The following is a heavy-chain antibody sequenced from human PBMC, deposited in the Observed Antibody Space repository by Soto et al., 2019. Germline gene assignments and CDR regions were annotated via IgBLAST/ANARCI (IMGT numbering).Heavy chain of an antibody. CDR3: VKDQVVEGHCYGSSELFF. D-gene: IGHD3-10*01. J-gene: IGHJ4*02. Sequence: LCLSCAASGFTFRSYAMHWVRQAPGKGLQWVASISYEGSYKNYADSVKGRFTVSRDNSKNTLYLQMNSLRTEDTAVYCCVKDQVVEGHCYGSSELFFWGQGTLVTVSS. CDR1: GFTFRSYA. CDR2: ISYEGSYK. V-gene: IGHV3-30*18.